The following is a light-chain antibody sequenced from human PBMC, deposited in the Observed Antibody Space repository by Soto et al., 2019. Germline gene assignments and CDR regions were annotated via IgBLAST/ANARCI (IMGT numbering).Light chain of an antibody. CDR3: QQYNNLPLWT. CDR1: QSVSSN. CDR2: GAS. Sequence: MMTMSPATLSVTTRERATLSCRASQSVSSNLAWYQQKPGQAPRLLIYGASTRATGIPARFSGSGSGTEFTLTISSLQSEDFAVYYCQQYNNLPLWTFGQVGKVDI. J-gene: IGKJ1*01. V-gene: IGKV3-15*01.